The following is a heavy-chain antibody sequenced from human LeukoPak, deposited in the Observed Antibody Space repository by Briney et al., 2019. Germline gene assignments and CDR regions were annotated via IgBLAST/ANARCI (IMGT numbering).Heavy chain of an antibody. CDR3: ARGYYDSSGYSDWFDP. D-gene: IGHD3-22*01. CDR1: GYTFTDYY. CDR2: IIPIFGTA. J-gene: IGHJ5*02. V-gene: IGHV1-69*05. Sequence: ASVKVSCKASGYTFTDYYMHWVRQAPGQGLEWMGGIIPIFGTANYAQKFQGRVTITTDESTSTAYMELSSLRSEDTAVYYCARGYYDSSGYSDWFDPWGQGTLVTVSS.